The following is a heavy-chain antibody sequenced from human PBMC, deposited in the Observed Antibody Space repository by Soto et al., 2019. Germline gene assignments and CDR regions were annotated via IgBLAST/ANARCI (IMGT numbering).Heavy chain of an antibody. J-gene: IGHJ6*02. V-gene: IGHV4-59*01. CDR2: IYYSGST. CDR3: ARSITMVRGYYYYYGMDV. Sequence: PSETLSLTCTVSGGSIGGYYGSWIRQPPGKGLEWIGYIYYSGSTNYNPSLKSRVTISVDTSKNQFSLKLSSVTAADTAVYYCARSITMVRGYYYYYGMDVWGQGTTVTVSS. CDR1: GGSIGGYY. D-gene: IGHD3-10*01.